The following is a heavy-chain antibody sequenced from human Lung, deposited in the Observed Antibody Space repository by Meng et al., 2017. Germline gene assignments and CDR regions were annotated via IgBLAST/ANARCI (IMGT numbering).Heavy chain of an antibody. CDR2: VYFTGST. CDR3: ARGGTVLNLGY. D-gene: IGHD1-1*01. V-gene: IGHV4-61*01. Sequence: QVQRHESGPGPVRPSETLSLASTVSGYSDISGRYDRSRIRQPPGKGLVWSWYVYFTGSTNYNPSLKSRVTKTRDTSKNQFSLRLNSVTAAYTAVYYCARGGTVLNLGYWGPGTLVTVSS. CDR1: GYSDISGRYD. J-gene: IGHJ4*02.